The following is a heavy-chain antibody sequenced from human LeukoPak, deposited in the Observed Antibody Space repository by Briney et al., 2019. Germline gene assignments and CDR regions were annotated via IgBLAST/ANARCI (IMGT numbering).Heavy chain of an antibody. CDR3: ARRNGAIDY. J-gene: IGHJ4*02. Sequence: SETLSLTCTVSGGSISSGDYYWSWIRQPPGKGLEWIAYMYYSGSTYYNPSLKSRVTMSAGTSKNQLSLKLSPVTAADTAVYYCARRNGAIDYWGQGTLVTVSS. V-gene: IGHV4-30-4*01. D-gene: IGHD2-8*01. CDR1: GGSISSGDYY. CDR2: MYYSGST.